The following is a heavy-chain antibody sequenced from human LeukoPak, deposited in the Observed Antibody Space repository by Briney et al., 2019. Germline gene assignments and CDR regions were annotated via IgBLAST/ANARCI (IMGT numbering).Heavy chain of an antibody. D-gene: IGHD3-16*01. J-gene: IGHJ4*02. CDR2: INSDGSST. CDR1: GFTFSSYW. V-gene: IGHV3-74*01. CDR3: ASWGAPGVARTLLDFDY. Sequence: PGGSLSLSCAASGFTFSSYWMHWVRQAPGKGLVWVSRINSDGSSTSYADSVKGRFTISRDNAKNTLYLQMNSLRAEDTAVYYCASWGAPGVARTLLDFDYWGQGTLVTVSS.